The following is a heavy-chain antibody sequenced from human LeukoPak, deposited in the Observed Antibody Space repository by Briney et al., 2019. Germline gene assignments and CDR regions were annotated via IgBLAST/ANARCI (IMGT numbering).Heavy chain of an antibody. J-gene: IGHJ3*02. D-gene: IGHD3-10*01. CDR2: INPNSGGT. CDR1: GYTFTGYY. V-gene: IGHV1-2*02. CDR3: ARGPFLWFGELFYAFDI. Sequence: ASVKVSCKVSGYTFTGYYMHWVRQAPGQGLEWMGWINPNSGGTNYAQKFQGRVTMTRDTSISTAYMELSRLRSDDTAVYYCARGPFLWFGELFYAFDIWGQGTMVTVSS.